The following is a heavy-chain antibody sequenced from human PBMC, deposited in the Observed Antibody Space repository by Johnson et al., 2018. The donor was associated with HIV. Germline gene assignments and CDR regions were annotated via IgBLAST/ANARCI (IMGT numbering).Heavy chain of an antibody. J-gene: IGHJ3*02. V-gene: IGHV3-66*01. Sequence: VQLVESGGGLVQPGGSLRLSCAASGFTVSSKYMSWVRQAPGKGLEWVSVIYSGGSTYYADSVKGRFTISRDNSKNTLYIQMNSLRAEDTAVYYCARDPSGCSSTSCYEFDAFDIWGQGTMVTVSS. CDR2: IYSGGST. CDR1: GFTVSSKY. D-gene: IGHD2-2*01. CDR3: ARDPSGCSSTSCYEFDAFDI.